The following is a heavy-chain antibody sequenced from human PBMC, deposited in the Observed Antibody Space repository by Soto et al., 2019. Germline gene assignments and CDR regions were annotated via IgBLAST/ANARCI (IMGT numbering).Heavy chain of an antibody. Sequence: PVGSLRLSCAASGFTFSSYAMSWVRQAPGKGLEWVSAISGSGGSTYYADSVKGRFTISRDNSKNTLYLQMNSLRAEGTAVYYCAKDRTEYYYDSSGYSYWGQGTLVTAPQ. V-gene: IGHV3-23*01. CDR2: ISGSGGST. CDR1: GFTFSSYA. D-gene: IGHD3-22*01. J-gene: IGHJ4*02. CDR3: AKDRTEYYYDSSGYSY.